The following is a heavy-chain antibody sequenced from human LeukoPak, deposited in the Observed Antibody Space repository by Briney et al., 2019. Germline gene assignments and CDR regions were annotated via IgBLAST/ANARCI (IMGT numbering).Heavy chain of an antibody. CDR1: GGSFSGYY. V-gene: IGHV4-34*01. Sequence: SETPSLTCAVYGGSFSGYYWSWIRQPPGKGLEWIGEINHSGSTNYNPSLKSRVTISVDTSKNQFSLKLSSVTAADTAVYYCARGPQWLDAFDIWGQGTMVTVSS. D-gene: IGHD3-22*01. CDR3: ARGPQWLDAFDI. J-gene: IGHJ3*02. CDR2: INHSGST.